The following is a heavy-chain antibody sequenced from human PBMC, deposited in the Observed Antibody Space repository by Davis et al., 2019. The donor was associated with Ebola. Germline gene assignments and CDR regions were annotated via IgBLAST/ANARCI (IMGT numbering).Heavy chain of an antibody. V-gene: IGHV1-2*02. D-gene: IGHD3-16*01. CDR3: ARDDKVMHFDY. CDR2: ISLNSGGT. Sequence: ASVKVSCKASGFTFIDYYMHWVRQAPGQGPEWMGWISLNSGGTKYSHKFQGRVTMTRDTSINTAHMELSGLRSDDTALYYCARDDKVMHFDYWGQGTLVTVSS. CDR1: GFTFIDYY. J-gene: IGHJ4*02.